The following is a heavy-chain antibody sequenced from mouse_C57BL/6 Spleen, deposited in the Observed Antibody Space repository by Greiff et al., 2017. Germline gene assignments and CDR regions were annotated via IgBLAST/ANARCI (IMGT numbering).Heavy chain of an antibody. CDR1: GYAFSSSW. J-gene: IGHJ3*01. D-gene: IGHD2-5*01. Sequence: VQLQESGPELVKPGASVKISCKASGYAFSSSWMNWVKQRPGKGLEWIGRIYPGDGDTNYNGKFKGKATLTADKSSSTAYMQLSSLTSEDSAVYFCYSNPVAYWGQGTLVTVSA. V-gene: IGHV1-82*01. CDR3: YSNPVAY. CDR2: IYPGDGDT.